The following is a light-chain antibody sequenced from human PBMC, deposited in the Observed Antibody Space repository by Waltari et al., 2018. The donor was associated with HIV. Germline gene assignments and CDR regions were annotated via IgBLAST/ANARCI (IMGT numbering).Light chain of an antibody. V-gene: IGKV3-11*01. CDR3: QQRSNWRRSGLT. Sequence: EVVLTQSPATLSLSPGERATLSCRASQSVSDYLAWYQTKTGQAPRLLIYDASNMATGIPASFSGSGSGTDFTLTISSLEPEDFAVYYCQQRSNWRRSGLTFGGGTKVEIK. CDR1: QSVSDY. J-gene: IGKJ4*01. CDR2: DAS.